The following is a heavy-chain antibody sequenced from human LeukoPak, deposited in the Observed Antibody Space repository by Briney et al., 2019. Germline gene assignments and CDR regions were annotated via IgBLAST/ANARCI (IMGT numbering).Heavy chain of an antibody. CDR3: ARHAIGPGTTGTSYHMDV. CDR2: TYYRSKWYN. Sequence: SQTLSLTCAISGDSVSSNSAAWNWIRQSPSRGLEWLGRTYYRSKWYNDYAVSVKSRITINPDTSKNQFSLKLSSVTAADTAVYYCARHAIGPGTTGTSYHMDVWGKGTTVTISS. D-gene: IGHD1-1*01. V-gene: IGHV6-1*01. CDR1: GDSVSSNSAA. J-gene: IGHJ6*03.